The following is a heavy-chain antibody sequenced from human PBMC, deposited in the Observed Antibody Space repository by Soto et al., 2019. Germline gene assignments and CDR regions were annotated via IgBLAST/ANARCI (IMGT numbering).Heavy chain of an antibody. CDR3: ARGSLAYDYVWGSYRNRNWFDP. J-gene: IGHJ5*02. Sequence: SETLSLTCAVYGGSFSGYYWSWIRQPPGKGLEWIGEINHSGSTNYNPSLKSRVTISVDTSKNQFSLKLSSVTAADTAVYYCARGSLAYDYVWGSYRNRNWFDPWGQGTLVTAPQ. V-gene: IGHV4-34*01. D-gene: IGHD3-16*02. CDR2: INHSGST. CDR1: GGSFSGYY.